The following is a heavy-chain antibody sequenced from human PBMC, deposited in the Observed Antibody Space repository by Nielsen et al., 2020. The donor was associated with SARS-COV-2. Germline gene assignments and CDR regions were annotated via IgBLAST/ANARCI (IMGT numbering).Heavy chain of an antibody. D-gene: IGHD3-9*01. J-gene: IGHJ6*02. CDR1: GYTFTSYG. CDR3: ARGVRYFDWVGRNGMDV. Sequence: ASVKVSCKASGYTFTSYGISWVRQAPGQGLEWMGWISAYNGNTNYAQKLQGRVTMTTDTSTSTAYMELRSLRSDDTAVYYCARGVRYFDWVGRNGMDVWGQGTTVTVSS. V-gene: IGHV1-18*01. CDR2: ISAYNGNT.